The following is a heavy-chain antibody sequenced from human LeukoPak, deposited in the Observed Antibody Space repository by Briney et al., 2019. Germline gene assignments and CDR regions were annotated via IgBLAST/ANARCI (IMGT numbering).Heavy chain of an antibody. V-gene: IGHV4-30-2*01. J-gene: IGHJ5*02. D-gene: IGHD4-23*01. CDR1: GGSLSGGFT. Sequence: KASETLSLTCAVSGGSLSGGFTWSWIRQPLGKGLEWIGFIYHSGSTYYNPSLKSQVTISIDTSKNQVSLNLTSVTAADTAMYFCARGDYGGLGAWGQGILVTVSS. CDR2: IYHSGST. CDR3: ARGDYGGLGA.